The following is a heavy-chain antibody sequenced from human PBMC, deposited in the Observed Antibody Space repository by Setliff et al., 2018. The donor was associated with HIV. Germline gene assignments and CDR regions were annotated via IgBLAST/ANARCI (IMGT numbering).Heavy chain of an antibody. V-gene: IGHV1-18*03. CDR2: ISGYNGKT. J-gene: IGHJ4*02. CDR1: GYAFTMYG. CDR3: ARHPSGWYGDYFFDY. D-gene: IGHD4-17*01. Sequence: GASVKVSCKASGYAFTMYGITWVRQAPGQGLEWMGWISGYNGKTNYAQNFQGRVTMTTDTSTSTAYMEVRSLRYDDMAVYYCARHPSGWYGDYFFDYWGQGTLVTVSS.